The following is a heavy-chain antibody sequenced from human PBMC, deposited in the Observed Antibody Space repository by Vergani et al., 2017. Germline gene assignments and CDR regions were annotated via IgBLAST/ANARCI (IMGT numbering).Heavy chain of an antibody. D-gene: IGHD1-26*01. J-gene: IGHJ5*02. CDR1: GFTFSSYA. CDR3: ARDLFKWELLYWFDP. CDR2: ISYDGSNK. Sequence: QVQLVESGGGVVQPGRSLRLSCAASGFTFSSYAMHWVRQAPGKGLEWVAVISYDGSNKYYADSVKGRFTISRDNSKNTLYLQMNSLRAEDTAVYYCARDLFKWELLYWFDPWGQGTLVTVSS. V-gene: IGHV3-30-3*01.